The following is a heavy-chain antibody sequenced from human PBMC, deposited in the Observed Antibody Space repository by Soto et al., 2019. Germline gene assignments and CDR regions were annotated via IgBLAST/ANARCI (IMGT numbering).Heavy chain of an antibody. J-gene: IGHJ4*02. D-gene: IGHD2-8*01. CDR3: GIMYGRDNTWPRDFDF. CDR1: GGTFNTYT. CDR2: FIPILDMA. V-gene: IGHV1-69*02. Sequence: QVQVVQSGAEVKKPESSVKVSCKPSGGTFNTYTVNWVRLAPGHGLDWVGRFIPILDMANYAQKFQDRVTLTADRSMFTACMELNSPTSDGTAVYCCGIMYGRDNTWPRDFDFWGPGTRVTVAS.